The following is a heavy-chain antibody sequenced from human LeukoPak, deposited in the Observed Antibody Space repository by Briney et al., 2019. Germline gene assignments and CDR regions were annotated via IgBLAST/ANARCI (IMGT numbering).Heavy chain of an antibody. Sequence: QPGRSLRLSCAASGFTFSSYGMHWVRQAPGKGLEWVAVIWYDGSNKYYADSVKGRFTISRDNSKNTLYLQMNSLRAEDTAVYYCARDQRSSGWYLSSNWFDPWGQGTLDTVSS. V-gene: IGHV3-33*01. D-gene: IGHD6-19*01. J-gene: IGHJ5*02. CDR1: GFTFSSYG. CDR2: IWYDGSNK. CDR3: ARDQRSSGWYLSSNWFDP.